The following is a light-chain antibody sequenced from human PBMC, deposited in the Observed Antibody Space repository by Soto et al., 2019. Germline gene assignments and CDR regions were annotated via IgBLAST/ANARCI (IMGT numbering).Light chain of an antibody. CDR2: GAS. CDR1: QSVDSSY. Sequence: EIVLTQSPCALSLSPGERATLSCRASQSVDSSYLAWYQQKPGQAPRLLIYGASSRATGIPDRFSGSGSGTDFTLAISRLEADDFAVYYCQQCGSSPPYAFGQGTKLEIK. V-gene: IGKV3-20*01. J-gene: IGKJ2*01. CDR3: QQCGSSPPYA.